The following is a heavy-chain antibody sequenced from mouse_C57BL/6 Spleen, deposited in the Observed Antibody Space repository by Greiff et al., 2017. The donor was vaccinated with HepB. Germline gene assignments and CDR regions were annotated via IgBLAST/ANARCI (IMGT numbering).Heavy chain of an antibody. Sequence: QVQLQQSGAELVMPGASVKLSCKASGYTFTSYWMHWVKQRPGQGLEWIGEIDPSDSYTNYNQKFKGKSTLTVDKSSSTAYMKLSSLTSADSAVYYCARPLRHYYGEWGYYFDYWGQGTTLTVSS. CDR2: IDPSDSYT. CDR3: ARPLRHYYGEWGYYFDY. J-gene: IGHJ2*01. CDR1: GYTFTSYW. D-gene: IGHD1-2*01. V-gene: IGHV1-69*01.